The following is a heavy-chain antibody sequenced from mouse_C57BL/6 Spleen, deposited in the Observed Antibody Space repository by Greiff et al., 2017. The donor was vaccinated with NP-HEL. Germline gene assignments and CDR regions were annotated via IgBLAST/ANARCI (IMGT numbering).Heavy chain of an antibody. CDR3: AREFYYYGSSLYYAMDY. Sequence: QVQLQQSGAELVKPGASVKISCKASGYAFSSYWMNWVKQRPGKGLEWIGQIYPGDGDTNYNGKFKGKATLTADKSSSTAYMQLSSLTSEDSAVYFCAREFYYYGSSLYYAMDYWGQGTSVTVSS. D-gene: IGHD1-1*01. CDR2: IYPGDGDT. J-gene: IGHJ4*01. CDR1: GYAFSSYW. V-gene: IGHV1-80*01.